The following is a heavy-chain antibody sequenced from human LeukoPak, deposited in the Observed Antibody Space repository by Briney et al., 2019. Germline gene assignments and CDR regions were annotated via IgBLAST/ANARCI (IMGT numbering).Heavy chain of an antibody. J-gene: IGHJ3*01. CDR1: GYSISRGYS. CDR3: ARFDHAWETHGMDAFDL. V-gene: IGHV4-38-2*01. Sequence: PSETLSLTCGVSGYSISRGYSWGWIRQPPGKGLEWIGNIYHSESTHYNPSLKSRVTILPDTSKNQFSLKLTSVTASDTAVYYCARFDHAWETHGMDAFDLWGQGTMVTVSS. D-gene: IGHD3-16*01. CDR2: IYHSEST.